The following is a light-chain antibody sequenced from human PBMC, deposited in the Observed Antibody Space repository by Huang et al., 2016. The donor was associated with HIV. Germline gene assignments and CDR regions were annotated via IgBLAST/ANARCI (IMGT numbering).Light chain of an antibody. CDR3: QQSYSLLT. J-gene: IGKJ4*01. CDR2: AAS. Sequence: DIQMTQSPSSLSASVGDRVTITCRASQSISSYLNWYQQKPGKAPKRLIYAASSLKSGVPSRFSGSGSGTDFTLTISSLQPEDFATYYCQQSYSLLTFGGGTKVEIK. V-gene: IGKV1-39*01. CDR1: QSISSY.